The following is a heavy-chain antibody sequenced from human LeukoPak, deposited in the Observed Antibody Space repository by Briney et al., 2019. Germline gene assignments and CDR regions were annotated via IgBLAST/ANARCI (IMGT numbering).Heavy chain of an antibody. D-gene: IGHD3-16*02. CDR1: GYSFTSYY. Sequence: ASVKVSCKASGYSFTSYYMHWVRQAPGQGLEWMGFINPSGSSAAYAQKFQGRLTMTRDMFTSTDYMELTSLTSDDTAVYYCARGSPEFWGSYRWPDYWGQGTLVTVSS. V-gene: IGHV1-46*01. J-gene: IGHJ4*02. CDR2: INPSGSSA. CDR3: ARGSPEFWGSYRWPDY.